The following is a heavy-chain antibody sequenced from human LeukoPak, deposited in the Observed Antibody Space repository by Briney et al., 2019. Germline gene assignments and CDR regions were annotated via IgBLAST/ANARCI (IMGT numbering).Heavy chain of an antibody. D-gene: IGHD3-22*01. CDR1: GYTFTSYG. CDR2: ISAYNGNT. J-gene: IGHJ4*02. V-gene: IGHV1-18*01. Sequence: ASVKVSCKASGYTFTSYGISWVRQAPGQGLEWMGWISAYNGNTNYAQKLQDRVTMTTDTSTSTAYMDLRSLRSDDTAVYYCATHSSGYPTYFDYWGQGTLVTVSS. CDR3: ATHSSGYPTYFDY.